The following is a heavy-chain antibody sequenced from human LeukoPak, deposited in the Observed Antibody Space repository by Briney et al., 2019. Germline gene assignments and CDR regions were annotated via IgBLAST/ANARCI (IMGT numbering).Heavy chain of an antibody. Sequence: PSETLSLTCSVSGGSISSYYWSWIRQPPGKGLEWIGYNYTSGSTNYNYNPSLNSRVTISVDTSKNQFSLRLTSVTAADTALYYCARHYSSSRGWFDPWGQGTLVTVSS. V-gene: IGHV4-4*09. CDR1: GGSISSYY. J-gene: IGHJ5*02. D-gene: IGHD6-6*01. CDR3: ARHYSSSRGWFDP. CDR2: NYTSGSTNY.